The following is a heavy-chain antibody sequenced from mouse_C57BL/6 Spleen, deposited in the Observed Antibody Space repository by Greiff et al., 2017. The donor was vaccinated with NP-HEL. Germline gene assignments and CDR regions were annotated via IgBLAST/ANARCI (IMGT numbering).Heavy chain of an antibody. V-gene: IGHV5-12*01. J-gene: IGHJ4*01. CDR1: GFTFSDYY. CDR2: ISNGGGST. Sequence: EVQLVESGGGLVQPGGSLKLSCAASGFTFSDYYMYWVRQTPEKRLEWVAYISNGGGSTYYPDTVKGRFTISRDNAKNTLYLQMSRLKSEDTAMYYCARTAYYGDAMDYWGQGTSVTVSS. D-gene: IGHD2-10*01. CDR3: ARTAYYGDAMDY.